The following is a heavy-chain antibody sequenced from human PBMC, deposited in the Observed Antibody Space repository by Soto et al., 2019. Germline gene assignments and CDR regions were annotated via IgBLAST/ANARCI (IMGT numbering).Heavy chain of an antibody. V-gene: IGHV4-39*01. CDR1: RDSMSSRRNY. Sequence: LTRTVQRDSMSSRRNYWAWVCQNPGKGLEWIASIYNNGRTFYNPSLKSRITISVDTFNNQFSLNLNSVTAADTAVYFCARYDDDILIDYQINWFDSWG. CDR2: IYNNGRT. D-gene: IGHD3-9*01. CDR3: ARYDDDILIDYQINWFDS. J-gene: IGHJ5*01.